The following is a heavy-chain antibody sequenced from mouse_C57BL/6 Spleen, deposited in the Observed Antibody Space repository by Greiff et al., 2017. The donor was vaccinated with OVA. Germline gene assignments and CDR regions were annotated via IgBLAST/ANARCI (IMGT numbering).Heavy chain of an antibody. Sequence: QVQLQQPGAELVKPGASVKLSCKASGYTFTSYWMHWVKQRPGQGLEWIGMIHPNSGSTNYNEKFKSKATLTVDKSSSTAYMQLSSLTSEDSAVYYCARSGDSSGYAWFAYWGQGTLVTVSA. CDR2: IHPNSGST. D-gene: IGHD3-2*02. J-gene: IGHJ3*01. CDR1: GYTFTSYW. V-gene: IGHV1-64*01. CDR3: ARSGDSSGYAWFAY.